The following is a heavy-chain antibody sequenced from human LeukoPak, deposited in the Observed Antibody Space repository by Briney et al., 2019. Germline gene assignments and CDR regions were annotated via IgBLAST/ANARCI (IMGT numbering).Heavy chain of an antibody. CDR2: ISTYNGNT. CDR1: GYTFTSYD. J-gene: IGHJ5*02. V-gene: IGHV1-18*01. Sequence: ASVKVSCKASGYTFTSYDINWVRQATGQGLEWMGWISTYNGNTNFAQKFQGRVTMTTDTSTSTAYMELSRLRSDDTAVYYCARGAWERYRLFDPWGQGTLVTVSS. CDR3: ARGAWERYRLFDP. D-gene: IGHD1-26*01.